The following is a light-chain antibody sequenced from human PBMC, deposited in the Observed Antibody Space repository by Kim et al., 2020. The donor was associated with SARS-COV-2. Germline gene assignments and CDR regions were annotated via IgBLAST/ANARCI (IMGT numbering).Light chain of an antibody. CDR1: QSVSSY. J-gene: IGKJ5*01. CDR3: QHRGNWPPT. Sequence: PGESATLSCKASQSVSSYLAWYQQKPGQAPRLLIYDASSRAPGIPARFSGRGSVTDFTITISSLEPEDFAIYYCQHRGNWPPTFGQGTRLEI. CDR2: DAS. V-gene: IGKV3-11*01.